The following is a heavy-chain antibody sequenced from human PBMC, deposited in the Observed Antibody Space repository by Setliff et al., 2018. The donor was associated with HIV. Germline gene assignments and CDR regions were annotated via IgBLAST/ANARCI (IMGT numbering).Heavy chain of an antibody. CDR3: TRELLWFGEGAYDP. Sequence: PSETLSLTCTVSGGPINSGSYYWSWIRKPAGKGLEWIGRIYSSGTTNYNPSPKRRGTISLDTSENQFSLKLNSVTAADTAVYYCTRELLWFGEGAYDPWGQGTLFTVSS. CDR2: IYSSGTT. CDR1: GGPINSGSYY. D-gene: IGHD3-10*01. V-gene: IGHV4-61*02. J-gene: IGHJ5*02.